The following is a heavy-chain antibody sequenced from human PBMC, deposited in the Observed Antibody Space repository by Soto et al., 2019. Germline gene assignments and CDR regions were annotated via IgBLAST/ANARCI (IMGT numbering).Heavy chain of an antibody. Sequence: QVQLQESGPGLVKPSQTLSLTCTVSGGSISSGDYYWSWIRQPPGKGLEWIGYIYYSGSTYYNPSLKSRVTISVDTSKTQFSLKLSSVTAADTAVYYCATYSDCSSTSCYRTIDYWGQGTLVTVSS. CDR2: IYYSGST. CDR3: ATYSDCSSTSCYRTIDY. V-gene: IGHV4-30-4*01. D-gene: IGHD2-2*01. J-gene: IGHJ4*02. CDR1: GGSISSGDYY.